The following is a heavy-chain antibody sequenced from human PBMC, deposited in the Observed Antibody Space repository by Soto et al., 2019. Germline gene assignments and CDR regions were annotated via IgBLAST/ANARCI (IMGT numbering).Heavy chain of an antibody. CDR2: MNPNSGNT. J-gene: IGHJ6*02. D-gene: IGHD6-13*01. V-gene: IGHV1-8*01. Sequence: QVQLVQSGAEVKKHGASVKVSCKASGYTFTSYDITWVRQATGQGLEWMGWMNPNSGNTGYAQKFQGRVTMTRNTSISTAYMDLSSLRSEDTAVYYCARRGYSSSWYYYYYYGMDVWGQGTTVTVSS. CDR1: GYTFTSYD. CDR3: ARRGYSSSWYYYYYYGMDV.